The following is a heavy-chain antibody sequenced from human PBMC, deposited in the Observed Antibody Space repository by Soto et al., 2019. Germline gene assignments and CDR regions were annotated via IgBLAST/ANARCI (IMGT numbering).Heavy chain of an antibody. J-gene: IGHJ4*02. CDR3: AREQRGDIFDGFDD. D-gene: IGHD3-9*01. V-gene: IGHV3-48*02. CDR2: ISSSSSII. Sequence: GGSLRLSCAASGFSFSTYSMNWVRQAPGKGLEWVSYISSSSSIIYYADSVKGRFTISRDNAKNSLYLQLNSLRDEDTAVYYCAREQRGDIFDGFDDWGQGILVTVSS. CDR1: GFSFSTYS.